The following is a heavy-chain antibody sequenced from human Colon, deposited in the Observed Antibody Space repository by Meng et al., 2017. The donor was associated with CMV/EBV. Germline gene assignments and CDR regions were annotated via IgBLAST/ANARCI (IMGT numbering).Heavy chain of an antibody. CDR3: ARLGPAAEYGMDV. Sequence: GGSLSLSCKGSGYSFTSYWIGWVRQMPGNGLEWMGIIYPGDSDTRYSPSFQGQVTISADKSISTAYLQWSRLKASDTAMYYFARLGPAAEYGMDVWGQGTTVTVSS. V-gene: IGHV5-51*01. J-gene: IGHJ6*02. CDR2: IYPGDSDT. CDR1: GYSFTSYW. D-gene: IGHD2-2*01.